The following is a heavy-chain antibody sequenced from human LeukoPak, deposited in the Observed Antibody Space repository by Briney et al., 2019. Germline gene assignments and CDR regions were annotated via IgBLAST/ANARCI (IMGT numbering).Heavy chain of an antibody. CDR1: GGSIRSYY. V-gene: IGHV4-59*12. J-gene: IGHJ6*03. CDR3: ARDERTYYYDSSAYSYYYYYMDV. Sequence: SETLSLTCTVSGGSIRSYYWSWIRQPPGKGLEWIAYIYYSGSTNYNPSLKSRVTMSVDTSKNQFSLKLSSVTAADTAVYYCARDERTYYYDSSAYSYYYYYMDVWGKGTTVTISS. D-gene: IGHD3-22*01. CDR2: IYYSGST.